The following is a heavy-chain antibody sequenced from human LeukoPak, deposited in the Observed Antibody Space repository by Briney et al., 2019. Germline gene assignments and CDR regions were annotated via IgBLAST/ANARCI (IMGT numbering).Heavy chain of an antibody. D-gene: IGHD6-25*01. CDR3: ARVGARLGAFDI. Sequence: GSLRLSCAASGFNLSSYRMDWVRQTPRKGLVWVSRIKSDGSITNYADSVKGRFTISRDNAKNTLYVQMNSLRAEDTAVYYCARVGARLGAFDIWGQGTMVTVSS. CDR1: GFNLSSYR. J-gene: IGHJ3*02. CDR2: IKSDGSIT. V-gene: IGHV3-74*01.